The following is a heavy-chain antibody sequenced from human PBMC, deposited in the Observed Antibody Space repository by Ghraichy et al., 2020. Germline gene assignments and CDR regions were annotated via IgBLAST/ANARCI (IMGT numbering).Heavy chain of an antibody. CDR2: ISHDGRNK. CDR3: AKGIRFLEWLSAYDY. CDR1: GFTFSRYG. J-gene: IGHJ4*02. Sequence: LSLTCAASGFTFSRYGIHWVRQAPGKGLEWVAGISHDGRNKDYVDSVRGRFTISRDNSKNTLYLQMNSLKTEDTAVYYCAKGIRFLEWLSAYDYWGQGTLVIVSP. D-gene: IGHD3-3*01. V-gene: IGHV3-30*18.